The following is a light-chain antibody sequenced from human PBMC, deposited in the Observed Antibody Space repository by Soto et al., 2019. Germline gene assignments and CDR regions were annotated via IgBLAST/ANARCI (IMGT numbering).Light chain of an antibody. Sequence: EIVLTQSPATLSLSPGERAALSCRASQSVSSHLAWYQQKPGQAPRLLIYDASNRATGIAARFSGSGSGTDFTHIISSLEPEDRAGYYCQQRRNWPLPFGGGTKVEI. CDR1: QSVSSH. V-gene: IGKV3-11*01. CDR3: QQRRNWPLP. J-gene: IGKJ4*02. CDR2: DAS.